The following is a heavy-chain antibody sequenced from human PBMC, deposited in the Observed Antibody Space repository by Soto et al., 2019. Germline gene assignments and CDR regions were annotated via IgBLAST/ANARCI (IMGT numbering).Heavy chain of an antibody. Sequence: ASVKVSCKASGYTFTSYGISWVRQAPGQGLEWMGGISAYDGKTNYAQKFQGRVTMTEDTSTDTAYMELSSLRSEDTAVYYCATAPLGWQQGKGDYWGQGTLVTVSS. CDR2: ISAYDGKT. D-gene: IGHD7-27*01. CDR3: ATAPLGWQQGKGDY. V-gene: IGHV1-18*01. J-gene: IGHJ4*02. CDR1: GYTFTSYG.